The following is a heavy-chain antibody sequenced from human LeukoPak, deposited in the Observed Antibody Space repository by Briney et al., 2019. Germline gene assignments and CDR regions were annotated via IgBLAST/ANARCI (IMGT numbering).Heavy chain of an antibody. CDR3: ARESRQWLVLGGVDY. J-gene: IGHJ4*02. CDR2: MSSSGSTI. CDR1: GISISGYW. Sequence: GGSLRLSCAASGISISGYWMHWIRQAPGKGLEWVSYMSSSGSTIYYADSVKGRFTISRDNAKNSLYLQMNSLRAEDTAVYYCARESRQWLVLGGVDYWGQGTLVTVSS. D-gene: IGHD6-19*01. V-gene: IGHV3-11*04.